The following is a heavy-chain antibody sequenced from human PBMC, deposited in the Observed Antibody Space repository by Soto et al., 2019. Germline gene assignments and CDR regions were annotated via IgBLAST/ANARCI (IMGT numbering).Heavy chain of an antibody. Sequence: EVQLVESGGGLVQPGGSLRLSCAASGFTFRSYWMSWVRQAPGKGLEWVASIKQDGSDKYYVESVKGRFTISRDNAENSVDLLMNTLRAEDTAVYYCARDKNVYDFFGADDAFAIWGQGTMVTVSS. D-gene: IGHD3-3*01. CDR2: IKQDGSDK. CDR3: ARDKNVYDFFGADDAFAI. V-gene: IGHV3-7*05. CDR1: GFTFRSYW. J-gene: IGHJ3*02.